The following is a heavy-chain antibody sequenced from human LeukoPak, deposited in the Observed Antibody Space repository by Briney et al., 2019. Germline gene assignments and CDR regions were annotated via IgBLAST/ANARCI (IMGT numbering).Heavy chain of an antibody. CDR2: IKQDGSEK. CDR3: ATTGVMVRGVITDY. D-gene: IGHD3-10*01. J-gene: IGHJ4*02. V-gene: IGHV3-7*01. Sequence: PGGSLRLSCAASGFTFSSYWMSWVRLAPGKGLEWVANIKQDGSEKYYVDSVKGRFTISRDNAKNSLYLQMNSLRAEDTAVYYCATTGVMVRGVITDYWGQGTLVTVSS. CDR1: GFTFSSYW.